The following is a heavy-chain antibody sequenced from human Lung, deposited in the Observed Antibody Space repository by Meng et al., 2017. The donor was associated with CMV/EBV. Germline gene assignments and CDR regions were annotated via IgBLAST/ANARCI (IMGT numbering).Heavy chain of an antibody. V-gene: IGHV3-53*01. Sequence: GESXKISCAASGFIVSDNYMNWVRQAPGKGLEWISIIYSNDNTYYADSVKGRFTISRDNSKNTLYLQMNSLRAEDTAVYYCAREKGYFSTKDYYYRLDVWGHGXTVTVSS. CDR2: IYSNDNT. CDR1: GFIVSDNY. D-gene: IGHD6-13*01. J-gene: IGHJ6*02. CDR3: AREKGYFSTKDYYYRLDV.